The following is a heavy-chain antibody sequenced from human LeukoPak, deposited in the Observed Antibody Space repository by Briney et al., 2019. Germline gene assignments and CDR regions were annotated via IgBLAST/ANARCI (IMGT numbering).Heavy chain of an antibody. V-gene: IGHV3-23*01. CDR3: TKFDY. CDR2: ISTSDGST. J-gene: IGHJ4*02. Sequence: PGGSLRLSCAASGFTCNNSAISWVRQTPGKGLEWVSTISTSDGSTFFADSVKGRFTISRDNSKNTLFLQMNSLRAEDAALYYCTKFDYWGQGALVTVSS. CDR1: GFTCNNSA.